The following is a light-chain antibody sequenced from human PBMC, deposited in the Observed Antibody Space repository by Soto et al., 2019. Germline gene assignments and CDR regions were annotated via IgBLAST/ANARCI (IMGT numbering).Light chain of an antibody. V-gene: IGKV3-20*01. Sequence: EIVLTQSQGTLSLSPVERAALSCRAIHMFKNNFLAVYQQRPGQAPRLLFYGASNTAAGIPDRFSGSVSGTDFPLTICRLEPEDFPVFYCPPYGTSPATFGQGTMV. CDR3: PPYGTSPAT. CDR1: HMFKNNF. J-gene: IGKJ1*01. CDR2: GAS.